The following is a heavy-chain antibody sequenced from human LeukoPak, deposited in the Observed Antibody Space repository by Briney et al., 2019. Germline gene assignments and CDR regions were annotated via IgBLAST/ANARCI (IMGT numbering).Heavy chain of an antibody. Sequence: SVKVSCKASGGTFSSYAISWVRQAPGQGLEWMGGIIPIFGTANYAQKFQGRVTITADKSTSTAYMELSSLRSEDTAVYYCARERTLRDWFDPWAHGTLVTVSS. D-gene: IGHD2-2*01. V-gene: IGHV1-69*06. CDR2: IIPIFGTA. J-gene: IGHJ5*02. CDR1: GGTFSSYA. CDR3: ARERTLRDWFDP.